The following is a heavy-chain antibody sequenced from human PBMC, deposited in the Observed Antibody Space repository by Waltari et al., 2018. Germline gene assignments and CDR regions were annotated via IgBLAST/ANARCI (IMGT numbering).Heavy chain of an antibody. Sequence: EVQLLESGGGLVQPGGSLRLSCAASGFPFSSYAMSWVRQAPGKGLEWVSAISGSGGSTYYADSVKGRFTISRDNSKNTLYLQMNSLRAEDTAVYYCAKEGGTIFGVVNPLYYYGMDVWGQGTTVTVSS. CDR3: AKEGGTIFGVVNPLYYYGMDV. V-gene: IGHV3-23*01. CDR1: GFPFSSYA. CDR2: ISGSGGST. D-gene: IGHD3-3*01. J-gene: IGHJ6*02.